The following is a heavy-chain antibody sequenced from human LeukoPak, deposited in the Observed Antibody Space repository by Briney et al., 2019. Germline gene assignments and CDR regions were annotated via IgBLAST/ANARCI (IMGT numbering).Heavy chain of an antibody. J-gene: IGHJ4*02. D-gene: IGHD6-19*01. V-gene: IGHV1-46*01. CDR3: AREHRAVGFDY. CDR2: INPSGGST. Sequence: ASVKVSCKASGYTFTSYYMHWVRQAPGQGLEWMGIINPSGGSTSYVQKFQGRVTMTRDMSTSTVYMELSSLRSEDTAVYYCAREHRAVGFDYWGQGTLVTVSS. CDR1: GYTFTSYY.